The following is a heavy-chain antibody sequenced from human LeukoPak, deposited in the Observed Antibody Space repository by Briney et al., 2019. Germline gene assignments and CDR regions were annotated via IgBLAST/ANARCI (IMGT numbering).Heavy chain of an antibody. V-gene: IGHV3-9*01. CDR2: ISWDSGSI. D-gene: IGHD1-1*01. J-gene: IGHJ4*02. CDR1: GFTFDDYA. CDR3: AKGYSKDYDY. Sequence: SLRLSCAASGFTFDDYAMHWVRQAPGKGLEWVSGISWDSGSIGYAGSVKGRFTLSRDNAKNSLYLQMNSLRAEDTALYYCAKGYSKDYDYWGQGTLVTVSS.